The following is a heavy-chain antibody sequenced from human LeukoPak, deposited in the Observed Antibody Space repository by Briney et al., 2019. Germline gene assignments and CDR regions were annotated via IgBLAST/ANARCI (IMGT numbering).Heavy chain of an antibody. D-gene: IGHD6-19*01. CDR2: IIPIFGTA. CDR1: GGTFSSYA. J-gene: IGHJ3*02. Sequence: ASVKVSCKASGGTFSSYAISWVRQAPGQGLEWMGGIIPIFGTANYAQKFQGRVTITADESTSTAYMELSSLRSEDTAVYYCARDLGFVAVAASDDAFDIWGQGTMVTVSS. CDR3: ARDLGFVAVAASDDAFDI. V-gene: IGHV1-69*01.